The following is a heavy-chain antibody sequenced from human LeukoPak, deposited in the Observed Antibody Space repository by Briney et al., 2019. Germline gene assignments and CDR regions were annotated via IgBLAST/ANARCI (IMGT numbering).Heavy chain of an antibody. Sequence: SETLSLTCTVSGGSISSGSYYWRWIRQPAGKGLEWIGRIYTSGSTNYNPSLKSRVTISVDTSKNQFSLKLSSVTAADTAVYYCARDPIVGATSGMDVWGQGTTVTVSS. V-gene: IGHV4-61*02. D-gene: IGHD1-26*01. CDR3: ARDPIVGATSGMDV. CDR2: IYTSGST. J-gene: IGHJ6*02. CDR1: GGSISSGSYY.